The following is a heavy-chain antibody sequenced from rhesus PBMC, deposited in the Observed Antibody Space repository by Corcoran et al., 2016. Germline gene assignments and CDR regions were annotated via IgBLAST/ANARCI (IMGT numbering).Heavy chain of an antibody. V-gene: IGHV4-80*01. CDR3: AGSNTVLVVVAMGGFDY. CDR2: INGNSGNT. J-gene: IGHJ4*01. CDR1: GASLSSSW. Sequence: QVQLQESGPGLVKPSETLSLTCTVSGASLSSSWWNWIRQPPGTGRERIGEINGNSGNTNYNPSLKSRVTISKDASNNQFSLKLNSVTAADTAVYYCAGSNTVLVVVAMGGFDYWGQGVLVTVSS. D-gene: IGHD2-21*01.